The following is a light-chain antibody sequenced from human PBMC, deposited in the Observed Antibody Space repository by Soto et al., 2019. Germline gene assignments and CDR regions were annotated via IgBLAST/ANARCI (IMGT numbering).Light chain of an antibody. CDR3: LQYHNLWA. V-gene: IGKV3-15*01. J-gene: IGKJ1*01. Sequence: IVLTQSPATLSVSPGERATLSSRASQNIYINVAWYQQRPGQAPRLLIYRASTRATGIPARFSGSGSGTEFTLSISSLQSEDFTVYSCLQYHNLWAFGQGTKVDIK. CDR2: RAS. CDR1: QNIYIN.